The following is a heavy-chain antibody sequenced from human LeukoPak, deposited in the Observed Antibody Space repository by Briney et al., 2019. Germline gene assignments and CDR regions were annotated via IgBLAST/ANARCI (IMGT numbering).Heavy chain of an antibody. D-gene: IGHD3-22*01. V-gene: IGHV3-21*01. Sequence: PGGSLRLSCAASGFTFSSYSMNWVRQAPGKGLEWVSSISSSSIYIYYADSVKGRFTISRDNAKNSPYLQMNSLRAEDTAVYYCAREYYDSSGYHFDYWGQGTLVTVSS. CDR2: ISSSSIYI. CDR3: AREYYDSSGYHFDY. CDR1: GFTFSSYS. J-gene: IGHJ4*02.